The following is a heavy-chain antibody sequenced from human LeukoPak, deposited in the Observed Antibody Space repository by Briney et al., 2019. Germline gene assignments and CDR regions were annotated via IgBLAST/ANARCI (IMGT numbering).Heavy chain of an antibody. CDR2: ISSSSSTI. J-gene: IGHJ3*02. Sequence: GGSLRLSCAASGFTFSSYSMNWVRQAPGKGLEWVSYISSSSSTIYYADSVKGRFTISRDNAKNSLYLQMNSLGAEDTAVYYCAGGPPRAYYYDSSGLDAFDIWGQGTMVTVSS. D-gene: IGHD3-22*01. V-gene: IGHV3-48*04. CDR1: GFTFSSYS. CDR3: AGGPPRAYYYDSSGLDAFDI.